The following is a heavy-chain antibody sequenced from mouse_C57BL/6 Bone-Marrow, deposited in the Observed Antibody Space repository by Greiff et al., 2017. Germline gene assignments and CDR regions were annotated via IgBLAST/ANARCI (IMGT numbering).Heavy chain of an antibody. D-gene: IGHD1-1*01. Sequence: EVKLVESGGGLVQPGGSLRLSCAASGFTFTDYYMSWVRPPPGTALEWLGFLRNTANGYPTEYSASVKVLFTIARDNSQSILYLQMKSRRAEYSATYYCARVLLRCDYWGQGTTLTVSS. CDR2: LRNTANGYPT. V-gene: IGHV7-3*01. CDR3: ARVLLRCDY. J-gene: IGHJ2*01. CDR1: GFTFTDYY.